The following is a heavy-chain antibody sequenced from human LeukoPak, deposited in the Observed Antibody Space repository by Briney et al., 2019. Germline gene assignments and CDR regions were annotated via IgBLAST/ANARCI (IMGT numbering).Heavy chain of an antibody. V-gene: IGHV3-21*06. J-gene: IGHJ5*02. D-gene: IGHD2-15*01. CDR2: ISSSRSYI. Sequence: GGSLRLSCAASGFTFSSYSMNWVPQAPGKGLEWVSSISSSRSYIYYADSVKGRFTISRDNAKNSLYLQMNSLRAEDTAVYYCARGAGECSGGSCYVINWFDPWGQGTLVTVSS. CDR3: ARGAGECSGGSCYVINWFDP. CDR1: GFTFSSYS.